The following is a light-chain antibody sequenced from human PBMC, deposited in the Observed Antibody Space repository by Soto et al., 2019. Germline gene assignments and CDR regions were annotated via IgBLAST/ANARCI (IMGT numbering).Light chain of an antibody. CDR1: QGISSW. J-gene: IGKJ1*01. CDR2: DAS. CDR3: QQYNSYPLT. Sequence: IQLTQSPSTLSASVGDRVTITCRASQGISSWLAWYQQKPGQAPNLLIFDASTLESGVPSRFSGSGSGTDFTLTISSLQPDDFATYYCQQYNSYPLTFGQGTQVEIK. V-gene: IGKV1-5*01.